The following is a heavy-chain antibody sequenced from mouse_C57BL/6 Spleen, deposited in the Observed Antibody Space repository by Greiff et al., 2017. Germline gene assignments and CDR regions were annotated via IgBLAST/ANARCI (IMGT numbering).Heavy chain of an antibody. CDR2: IDPENGDT. V-gene: IGHV14-4*01. CDR1: GFNIKDDY. D-gene: IGHD3-3*01. CDR3: TTGLEGFDY. J-gene: IGHJ2*01. Sequence: EVKLVESGAELVRPGASVKLSCTASGFNIKDDYMHWVKQRPEQGLEWIGWIDPENGDTEYASKFQGKATITADTSSNTAYLQLSSLTSEDTAVYYCTTGLEGFDYWGQGTTLTVSS.